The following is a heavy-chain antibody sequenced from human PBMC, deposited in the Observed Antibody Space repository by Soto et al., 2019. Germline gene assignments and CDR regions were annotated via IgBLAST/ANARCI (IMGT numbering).Heavy chain of an antibody. D-gene: IGHD2-8*02. CDR1: GFTFSSYA. V-gene: IGHV3-30-3*01. J-gene: IGHJ6*02. Sequence: LRLSCAASGFTFSSYAMHWVRQAPGKGLEWVAVISYDGSNKYYADSVKGRFTISRDNSKNTLYLQMNSLRAEDTAVYYCARGGVVYYYGMDVWGQGTTVTVSS. CDR3: ARGGVVYYYGMDV. CDR2: ISYDGSNK.